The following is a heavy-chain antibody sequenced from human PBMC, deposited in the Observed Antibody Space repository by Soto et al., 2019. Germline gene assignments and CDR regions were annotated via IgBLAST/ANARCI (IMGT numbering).Heavy chain of an antibody. J-gene: IGHJ4*02. V-gene: IGHV1-69*12. CDR3: ARVGTYCSGGRCYSEGVDY. Sequence: QVQLVQSGAEVKRPGSSVKVSCKASGGTFSTYAVSWVRQAPGQGLEWMGGIIPMFGTPNYADEFQDRLTITAGESTSTAYMELSGLRSEDTAVYYCARVGTYCSGGRCYSEGVDYWGQGTLVTVSS. D-gene: IGHD2-15*01. CDR2: IIPMFGTP. CDR1: GGTFSTYA.